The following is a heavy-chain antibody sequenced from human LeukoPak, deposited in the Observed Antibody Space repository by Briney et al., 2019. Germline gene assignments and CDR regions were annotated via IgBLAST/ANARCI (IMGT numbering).Heavy chain of an antibody. CDR1: GFTFSSYS. V-gene: IGHV3-48*04. D-gene: IGHD3-9*01. CDR3: AREFYGFLTGYYLDY. Sequence: GGSLRLSCAASGFTFSSYSMNWVRQAPGKGLEWVSYITDSGGITHYVDSVKGRFTISRDNAKNSLYLHMNSLRAEDTAVYYCAREFYGFLTGYYLDYWGQGTLVTVSS. CDR2: ITDSGGIT. J-gene: IGHJ4*02.